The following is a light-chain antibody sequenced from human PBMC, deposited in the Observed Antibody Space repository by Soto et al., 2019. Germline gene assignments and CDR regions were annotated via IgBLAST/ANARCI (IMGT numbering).Light chain of an antibody. CDR1: RSNIGSNL. CDR3: AAWDDSLNGLV. Sequence: QSALTQPPSASGTPGQRVTISCSGSRSNIGSNLVNWYQQLPGTAPKLLMYNNNQRPSGVPDRFSGSKSGTSASLAISGLQSEDEADYHCAAWDDSLNGLVFGGGTQLTVL. CDR2: NNN. J-gene: IGLJ3*02. V-gene: IGLV1-44*01.